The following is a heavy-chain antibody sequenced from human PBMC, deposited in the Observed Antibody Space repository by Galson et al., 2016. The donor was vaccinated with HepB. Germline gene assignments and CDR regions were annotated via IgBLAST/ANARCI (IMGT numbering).Heavy chain of an antibody. CDR3: AQGPQNCDY. CDR1: GYTLSDH. D-gene: IGHD2/OR15-2a*01. Sequence: SVKVSCKASGYTLSDHIHWVRQAPGQGLQWLGWVNPNSEGTNYAEKFQGRVTLTWDTSISTAYMELRRLTSDDTGIYYCAQGPQNCDYWGQGTQVIVSP. V-gene: IGHV1-2*02. CDR2: VNPNSEGT. J-gene: IGHJ4*02.